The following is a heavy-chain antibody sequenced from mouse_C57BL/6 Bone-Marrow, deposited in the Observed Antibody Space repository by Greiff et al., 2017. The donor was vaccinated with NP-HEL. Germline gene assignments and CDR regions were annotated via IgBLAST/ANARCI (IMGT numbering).Heavy chain of an antibody. D-gene: IGHD1-1*01. V-gene: IGHV1-62-2*01. CDR3: ARHGDYVGSSYGYFDV. CDR1: GYTFTEYT. Sequence: VQLVESGAELVKPGASVKLSCKASGYTFTEYTIHWVKQRSGQGLEWIGWFYPGSGSIKYNEKFKDKATLTADKSSSTVYMDLSRLTSEDSAVYVCARHGDYVGSSYGYFDVWGTGTTVTVSS. CDR2: FYPGSGSI. J-gene: IGHJ1*03.